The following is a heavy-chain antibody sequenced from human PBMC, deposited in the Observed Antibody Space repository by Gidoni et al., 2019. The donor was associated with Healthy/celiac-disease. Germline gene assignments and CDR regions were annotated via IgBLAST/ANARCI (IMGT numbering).Heavy chain of an antibody. J-gene: IGHJ4*02. D-gene: IGHD3-22*01. Sequence: QVQLQQWGAGRLKPSETLSLTCAVYGGSFSGYYWSWIRQPPGKGLEWIGEINHSGSTNYHPSLKSRVAISVDTSKNQFSLKLSSVTAADTAVYYCARTVVVIIDYWGQGTLVTVSS. CDR2: INHSGST. V-gene: IGHV4-34*01. CDR3: ARTVVVIIDY. CDR1: GGSFSGYY.